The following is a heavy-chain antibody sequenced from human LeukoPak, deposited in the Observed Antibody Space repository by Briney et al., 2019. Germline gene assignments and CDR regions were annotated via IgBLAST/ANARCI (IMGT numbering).Heavy chain of an antibody. Sequence: GGSLRLSCAASGFTFSSYGMHWVRQAPGKGLEGVAFIRYDGSNKYYADSVKGRFTISRDNSKNTLYLQMNSLRAEDTAVYYCAKDRWAFAHCSGGSCPFHYWGQGTLVTVSS. CDR3: AKDRWAFAHCSGGSCPFHY. CDR1: GFTFSSYG. CDR2: IRYDGSNK. D-gene: IGHD2-15*01. J-gene: IGHJ4*02. V-gene: IGHV3-30*02.